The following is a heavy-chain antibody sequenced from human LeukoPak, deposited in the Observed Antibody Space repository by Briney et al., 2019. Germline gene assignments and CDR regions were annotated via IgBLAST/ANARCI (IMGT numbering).Heavy chain of an antibody. V-gene: IGHV3-21*01. Sequence: PGGSLRLSCAASGFTFSNAWMNWVRQAPGKGLEWVSSISSSSSYIYYADSVKGRFTISRDNAKNSLYLQMNSLRAEDTAVYYCARELLWFGEFTARYYYYGMDVWGQGTTVTVSS. CDR3: ARELLWFGEFTARYYYYGMDV. CDR2: ISSSSSYI. CDR1: GFTFSNAW. J-gene: IGHJ6*02. D-gene: IGHD3-10*01.